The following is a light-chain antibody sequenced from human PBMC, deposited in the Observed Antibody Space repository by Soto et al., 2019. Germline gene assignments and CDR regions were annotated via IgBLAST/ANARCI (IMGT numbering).Light chain of an antibody. J-gene: IGLJ2*01. CDR1: SSDVGGYNY. V-gene: IGLV2-14*01. Sequence: QSALTQPASVSGSPGQSITISCTGTSSDVGGYNYVSWYQQHPGKAPKFMIYDVSNRPSGVSNRFSGSKSGNTASLTISGLQAEDGADYYCSSYTSTSTLVFGGGTKLTVL. CDR2: DVS. CDR3: SSYTSTSTLV.